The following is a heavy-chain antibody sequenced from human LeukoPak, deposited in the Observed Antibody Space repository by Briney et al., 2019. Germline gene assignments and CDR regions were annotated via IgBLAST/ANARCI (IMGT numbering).Heavy chain of an antibody. V-gene: IGHV4-4*07. CDR3: GRKGYTASHYFLGF. J-gene: IGHJ4*02. CDR1: SGSIKSYF. Sequence: SETLSVTCTVSSGSIKSYFWGWVRQPPGKGLVWIGRIYTTARTDCNPFLKSRVTLSVDTPTNNFSLILRSTTAADTAAYYCGRKGYTASHYFLGFWSQGTLVAAS. D-gene: IGHD1-26*01. CDR2: IYTTART.